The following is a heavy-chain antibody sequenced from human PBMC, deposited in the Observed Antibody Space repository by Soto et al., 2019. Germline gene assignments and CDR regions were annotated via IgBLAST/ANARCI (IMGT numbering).Heavy chain of an antibody. V-gene: IGHV3-30*18. CDR2: ISYDGGNE. CDR3: AKSEDLNHYNRAEDY. CDR1: GFTFRNYG. Sequence: QVQLAESGGDVVQPGRSLRLSCATSGFTFRNYGMHWVRQAPGKGLEWVAAISYDGGNEYYADSVRGRLTISRDNSKSTLYLQMNSLRAEDTAVYYCAKSEDLNHYNRAEDYWGQGTLVTVSS. D-gene: IGHD3-22*01. J-gene: IGHJ4*02.